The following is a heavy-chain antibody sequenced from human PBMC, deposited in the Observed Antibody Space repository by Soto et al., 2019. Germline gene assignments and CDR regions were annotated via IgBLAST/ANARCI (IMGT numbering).Heavy chain of an antibody. V-gene: IGHV1-18*01. J-gene: IGHJ6*02. CDR2: SSADNGDT. D-gene: IGHD5-12*01. CDR1: GYTFTSHG. Sequence: QVQLVQSGAEVKKPGASVKVSCKGSGYTFTSHGITWVRQAPGQGLEWMGWSSADNGDTKYAQKVQGRVTMTTETSTSTAYMGLRSLRFDDTAIYYCARPGKWLRSGGMDVWGQGTTVTVSS. CDR3: ARPGKWLRSGGMDV.